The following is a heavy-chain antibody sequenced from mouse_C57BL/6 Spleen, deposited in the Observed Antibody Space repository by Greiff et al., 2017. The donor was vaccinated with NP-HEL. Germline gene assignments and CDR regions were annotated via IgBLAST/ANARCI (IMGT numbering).Heavy chain of an antibody. Sequence: VQLQQSGPELVKPGASVKISCKASGYAFSSSWMNWVKQRPGKGLEWIGRIYPGDGDTNYNGKFKGKATLTADKSSSTAYMQLSSLTSEDSAVYFCARPYSFDYWGQGTTLTVSS. CDR1: GYAFSSSW. CDR3: ARPYSFDY. J-gene: IGHJ2*01. V-gene: IGHV1-82*01. CDR2: IYPGDGDT.